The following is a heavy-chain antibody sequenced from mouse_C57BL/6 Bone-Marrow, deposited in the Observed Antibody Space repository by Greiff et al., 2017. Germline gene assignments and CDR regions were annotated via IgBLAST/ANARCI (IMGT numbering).Heavy chain of an antibody. V-gene: IGHV5-4*01. CDR3: AALGAWFAY. J-gene: IGHJ3*01. Sequence: EVQRVESGGGLVKPGGSLKLSCAASGFTFSSYAMSWVRQTPEKRLEWVATISDGGSYTYYPDNVKGRFTISRDNAKNNLYLQMSHLKSEDTAMYYCAALGAWFAYWGQGTLVTVSA. CDR1: GFTFSSYA. D-gene: IGHD4-1*01. CDR2: ISDGGSYT.